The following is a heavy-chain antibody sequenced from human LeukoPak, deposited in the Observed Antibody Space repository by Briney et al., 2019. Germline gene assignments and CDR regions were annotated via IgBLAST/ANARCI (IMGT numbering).Heavy chain of an antibody. J-gene: IGHJ4*02. CDR2: IIPILGIA. CDR3: ARDYDILTGIDY. CDR1: GGTFSSYA. V-gene: IGHV1-69*04. Sequence: GASVKVSCKACGGTFSSYAISLVRQAPGQGLEWMGRIIPILGIANYAQKFQGRVTITADKSTSTAYMELSSLRSEDTAVYYCARDYDILTGIDYRGQGTLVTVSS. D-gene: IGHD3-9*01.